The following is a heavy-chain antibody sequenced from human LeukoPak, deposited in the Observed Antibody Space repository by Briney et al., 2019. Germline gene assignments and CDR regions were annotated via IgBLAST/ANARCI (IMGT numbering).Heavy chain of an antibody. Sequence: PSETLSLTCTVSGGSISSSSYYWGWIRQPPGKGLEWIGSIYYSGSTYYNPSLKSRVTMSVDTSKNQFSLKLSSVTAADTAVYYCARLGGTEDDAFDIWGQGTMVTVSS. J-gene: IGHJ3*02. CDR1: GGSISSSSYY. CDR2: IYYSGST. V-gene: IGHV4-39*07. D-gene: IGHD6-19*01. CDR3: ARLGGTEDDAFDI.